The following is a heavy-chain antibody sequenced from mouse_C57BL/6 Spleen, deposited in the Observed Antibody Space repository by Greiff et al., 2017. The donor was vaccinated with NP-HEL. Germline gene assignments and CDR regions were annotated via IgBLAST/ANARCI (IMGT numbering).Heavy chain of an antibody. J-gene: IGHJ3*01. CDR2: INPNNGGT. CDR1: GYTFTDYY. Sequence: VQLQQSGPELVKPGASVKISCKASGYTFTDYYMNWVKQSHGKSLEWIGDINPNNGGTSYNQKFKGKATLTVDKSSSTAYMELRSLTSEDSAVYYCARPGSSHAWFAYWGQGTLVTVSA. V-gene: IGHV1-26*01. CDR3: ARPGSSHAWFAY. D-gene: IGHD1-1*01.